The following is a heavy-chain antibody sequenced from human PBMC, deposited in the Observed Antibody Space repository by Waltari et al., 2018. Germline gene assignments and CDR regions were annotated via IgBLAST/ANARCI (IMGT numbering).Heavy chain of an antibody. CDR2: INANRGVT. V-gene: IGHV1-2*02. CDR1: GFTFSAYY. J-gene: IGHJ4*02. CDR3: ARDKMATIDY. Sequence: QVQLVQSGAEVKKPGASVQVSCKASGFTFSAYYIHWMRRAPGQGLEWMGGINANRGVTNYAQKCQGRITMTRDTSINTAYMNLSRLTSDDTAVYFCARDKMATIDYWGQGTRITVSS.